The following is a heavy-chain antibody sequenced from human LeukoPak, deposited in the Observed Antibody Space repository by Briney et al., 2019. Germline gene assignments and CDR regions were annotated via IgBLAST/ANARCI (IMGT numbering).Heavy chain of an antibody. CDR1: GFTFSSYS. Sequence: PGGSLRLSCAASGFTFSSYSMNWVRQAPGKGLEWVSAISGSGGSTYYADSVKGRFTISRDNSKNTLYLQMNSLRAEDTAVYYCAKDPSGSSSASGPPGDYWGQGTLVTVSS. J-gene: IGHJ4*02. D-gene: IGHD2-2*01. CDR3: AKDPSGSSSASGPPGDY. V-gene: IGHV3-23*01. CDR2: ISGSGGST.